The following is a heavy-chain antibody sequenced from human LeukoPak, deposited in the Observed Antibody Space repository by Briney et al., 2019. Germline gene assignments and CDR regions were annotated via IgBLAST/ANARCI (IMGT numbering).Heavy chain of an antibody. D-gene: IGHD3-22*01. Sequence: ASVKVSCKASGGTFSSYAISWVQQAPGQGLEWMGGIIPIFGTAYYAQKFQGRVTITADESTSTAYMELSSLRSEDTAVYYCARGNYYDSSGTGHPFDYWGQGTLVTISS. J-gene: IGHJ4*02. CDR2: IIPIFGTA. CDR3: ARGNYYDSSGTGHPFDY. CDR1: GGTFSSYA. V-gene: IGHV1-69*13.